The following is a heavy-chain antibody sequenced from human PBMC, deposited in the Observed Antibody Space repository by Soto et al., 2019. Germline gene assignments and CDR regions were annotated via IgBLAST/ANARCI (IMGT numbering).Heavy chain of an antibody. CDR3: ARVRQYYDILTGYSPDAFDI. J-gene: IGHJ3*02. CDR1: GGSISSGGYS. Sequence: SETLSLTCAVSGGSISSGGYSWSWIRQPPGKGLEWIGYIYHSGSTYYNPSLKSRVTISVDRSKNQFSLKLSSVTAADTAVYYCARVRQYYDILTGYSPDAFDIWGQGTMVTVSS. CDR2: IYHSGST. V-gene: IGHV4-30-2*01. D-gene: IGHD3-9*01.